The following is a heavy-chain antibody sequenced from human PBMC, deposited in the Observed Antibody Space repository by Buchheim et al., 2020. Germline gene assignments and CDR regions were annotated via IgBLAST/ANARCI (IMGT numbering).Heavy chain of an antibody. D-gene: IGHD3-16*01. Sequence: QVQLVESGGGVVQPGRSLRLSCAASGFTFSDYAMHWVRQAPGKGLQWVAIIWHDGTEQYYEDSVKGRFTISRENYKNTLDLQMNSLRAEDTAVYYCARERGGDAFDIWGQGT. CDR1: GFTFSDYA. V-gene: IGHV3-33*01. J-gene: IGHJ3*02. CDR2: IWHDGTEQ. CDR3: ARERGGDAFDI.